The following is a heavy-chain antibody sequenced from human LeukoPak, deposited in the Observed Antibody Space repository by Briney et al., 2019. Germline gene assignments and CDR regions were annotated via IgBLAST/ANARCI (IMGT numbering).Heavy chain of an antibody. CDR3: AKRPSDYGDYVSYFDY. V-gene: IGHV3-30*02. Sequence: SGGSLRLSCAASGFTFSSYGMHWVRQAPGKGLEWVAVIWYDGSNKYYADSVKGRFTISRDNSKDTLYLQMNSLRAEDTAVYYCAKRPSDYGDYVSYFDYWGQGTLVTVSS. J-gene: IGHJ4*02. CDR2: IWYDGSNK. CDR1: GFTFSSYG. D-gene: IGHD4-17*01.